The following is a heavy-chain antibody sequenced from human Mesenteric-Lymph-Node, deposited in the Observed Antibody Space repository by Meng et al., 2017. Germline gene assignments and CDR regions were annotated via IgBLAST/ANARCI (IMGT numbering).Heavy chain of an antibody. J-gene: IGHJ5*02. CDR3: ARAGVLSSGDWFNP. CDR1: GGSISSYY. V-gene: IGHV4-4*07. Sequence: SETLSLTCTVSGGSISSYYWSWIRQPAGKGLEWIGRIYTSGSTNYNPSLKSRVTMSVDTSKNQFSLKLSSVTAADTAMYYCARAGVLSSGDWFNPWGQGTLVTVSS. CDR2: IYTSGST. D-gene: IGHD2/OR15-2a*01.